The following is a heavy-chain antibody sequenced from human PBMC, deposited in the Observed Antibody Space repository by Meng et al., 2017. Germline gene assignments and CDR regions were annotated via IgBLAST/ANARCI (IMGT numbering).Heavy chain of an antibody. J-gene: IGHJ4*02. D-gene: IGHD3-16*01. CDR1: GGSFSGYY. V-gene: IGHV4-34*01. CDR3: SRGGMITFGGVRVPERPFDY. CDR2: INHSGST. Sequence: SETLSLTCAVYGGSFSGYYWSWIRQPPGKGLEWIGQINHSGSTNYNPSLKSRVTISVDTYKNQFSLKLSSVTAADTDVYYWSRGGMITFGGVRVPERPFDYWGQGTLVTVSS.